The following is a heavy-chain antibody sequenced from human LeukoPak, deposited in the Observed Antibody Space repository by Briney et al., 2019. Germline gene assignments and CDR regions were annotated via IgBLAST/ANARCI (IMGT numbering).Heavy chain of an antibody. CDR2: INTNTGNP. J-gene: IGHJ4*02. Sequence: ASVKVSCKASGYTFTSYAMNWVRQAPGQGLEWMGWINTNTGNPTYAQGFTGRFVFSLDTSVSTAYLQISSLKAEDIAVYYCARDNIAVAGTAVDYWGQGTLVTVSS. V-gene: IGHV7-4-1*02. D-gene: IGHD6-19*01. CDR3: ARDNIAVAGTAVDY. CDR1: GYTFTSYA.